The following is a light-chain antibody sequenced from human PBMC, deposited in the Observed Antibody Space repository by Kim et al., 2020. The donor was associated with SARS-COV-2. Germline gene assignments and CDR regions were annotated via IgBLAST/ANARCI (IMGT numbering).Light chain of an antibody. CDR3: QSYDANLRGAV. V-gene: IGLV1-40*01. CDR1: GSNIGSDFV. J-gene: IGLJ3*02. Sequence: QRVTLSCYGTGSNIGSDFVVHWYHQLPGAAPKVVIYSNDKRPSGVPDRFSGSRSGPSASLAITGLQPDDEGHYYCQSYDANLRGAVFGGGTRLTVL. CDR2: SND.